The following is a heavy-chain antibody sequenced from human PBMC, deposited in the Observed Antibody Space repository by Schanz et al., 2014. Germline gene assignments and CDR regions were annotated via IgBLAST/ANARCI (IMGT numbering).Heavy chain of an antibody. V-gene: IGHV1-18*01. Sequence: QAQLMQSGPELKRPGASVKVSCTASGYTLKNYGISWVRQAPGQGLEWMGWINGYNGHTLYAQKFQGRVTMTTDTSTSTAYMELTSLRFDDTAVYYCATMWGYCTATACQILEVLDVWGQGTMVTDSS. J-gene: IGHJ3*01. CDR1: GYTLKNYG. D-gene: IGHD2-8*02. CDR2: INGYNGHT. CDR3: ATMWGYCTATACQILEVLDV.